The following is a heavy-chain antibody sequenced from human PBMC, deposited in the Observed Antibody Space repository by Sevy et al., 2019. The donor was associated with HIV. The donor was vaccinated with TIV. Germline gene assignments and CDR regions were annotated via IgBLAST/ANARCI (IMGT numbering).Heavy chain of an antibody. D-gene: IGHD3-16*01. CDR1: GYTFTNYD. CDR3: ARDLAGSKQGGWFDP. J-gene: IGHJ5*02. V-gene: IGHV1-8*01. CDR2: MNPNSGNT. Sequence: ASVKVSCKASGYTFTNYDINWVRQATGQGLEWMGWMNPNSGNTGYAQKFQDRVTMIRNTSMSTAYMELSSLTSDDTAVYYCARDLAGSKQGGWFDPWGQGTLVTVSS.